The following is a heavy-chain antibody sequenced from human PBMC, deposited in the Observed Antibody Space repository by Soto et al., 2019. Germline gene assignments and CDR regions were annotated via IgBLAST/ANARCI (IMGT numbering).Heavy chain of an antibody. CDR2: ISPDGSKK. D-gene: IGHD3-3*01. CDR1: GFTFSTHG. J-gene: IGHJ5*02. V-gene: IGHV3-30*18. CDR3: AKDKGPYYDFWSGQRWFDP. Sequence: QVQLVESGGGVVHPGTSLRLSCAASGFTFSTHGMHWVRQAPGKGPEWVAVISPDGSKKYSVESVEGRFSISRDNSKSIVHLQMNNVRTEETAVYYCAKDKGPYYDFWSGQRWFDPWGQGTLVTVSS.